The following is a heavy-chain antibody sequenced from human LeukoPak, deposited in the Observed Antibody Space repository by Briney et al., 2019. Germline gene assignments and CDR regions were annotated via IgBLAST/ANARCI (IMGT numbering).Heavy chain of an antibody. CDR2: IYYSGST. CDR1: GGSISSYY. CDR3: ARYAGGYSGYESMEAFDI. D-gene: IGHD5-12*01. Sequence: SETLSLTCTVSGGSISSYYWSWIRQPPGKGLEWIGYIYYSGSTNYNPSLKSRVTISVDTSKNQFSLKPSSVTAADTAVYYCARYAGGYSGYESMEAFDIWGQGTMVTVSS. V-gene: IGHV4-59*01. J-gene: IGHJ3*02.